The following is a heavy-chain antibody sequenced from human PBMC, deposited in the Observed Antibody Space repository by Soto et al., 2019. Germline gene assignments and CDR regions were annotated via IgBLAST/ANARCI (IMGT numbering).Heavy chain of an antibody. CDR2: INAGNGNT. Sequence: GASVKFSCRASGYTFTSYAMHWVRHAPGQRLEWMGWINAGNGNTKYSQKFQGRVTLTRDTSASTAYMELSSLRSEDTAVYYCASSAVPAAIQYAFDIWGQGTMVTVSS. V-gene: IGHV1-3*01. CDR3: ASSAVPAAIQYAFDI. CDR1: GYTFTSYA. D-gene: IGHD2-2*02. J-gene: IGHJ3*02.